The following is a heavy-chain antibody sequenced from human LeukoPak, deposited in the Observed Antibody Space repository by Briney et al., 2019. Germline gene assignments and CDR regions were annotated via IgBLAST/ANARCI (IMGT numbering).Heavy chain of an antibody. D-gene: IGHD6-19*01. CDR2: IYSAGDT. J-gene: IGHJ1*01. V-gene: IGHV3-53*01. CDR1: GFTVSGTY. Sequence: GGSLRLSCAASGFTVSGTYMSWVRQAPGKGLEWVSVIYSAGDTFSADSVKGRFTISRDNSKNTVYLQMNSLRAEDTAVYYCARVPSGDYSRGWPPFQHWGQGTLVTVSS. CDR3: ARVPSGDYSRGWPPFQH.